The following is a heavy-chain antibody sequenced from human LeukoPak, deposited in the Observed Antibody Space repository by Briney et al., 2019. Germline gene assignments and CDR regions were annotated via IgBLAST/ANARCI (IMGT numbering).Heavy chain of an antibody. V-gene: IGHV1-2*02. CDR3: ARDLHLGFLEWLGNY. CDR1: GYTFTGYY. D-gene: IGHD3-3*01. Sequence: GASVKLSCKASGYTFTGYYMNWVRQAPGQGLEWMGWINPNSGGTNYAQKFQGRVTMTRDTSISTAYMELSRLRSDDTAVYYCARDLHLGFLEWLGNYWGQGTLVTVSS. CDR2: INPNSGGT. J-gene: IGHJ4*02.